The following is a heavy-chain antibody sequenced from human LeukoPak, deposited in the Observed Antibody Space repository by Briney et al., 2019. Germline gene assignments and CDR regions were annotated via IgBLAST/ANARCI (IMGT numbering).Heavy chain of an antibody. CDR1: GFTFSNYW. CDR2: INTAADT. D-gene: IGHD6-19*01. Sequence: QPGRSLRLSGAASGFTFSNYWMHWVRQAPGKWLVWVSAINTAADTYYPDSVKGRFTISRENAKSSLYLQMNSLRVGDTAVYYCVRAPPGTGWLIDHWGQGTLVAVSS. V-gene: IGHV3-13*01. J-gene: IGHJ4*02. CDR3: VRAPPGTGWLIDH.